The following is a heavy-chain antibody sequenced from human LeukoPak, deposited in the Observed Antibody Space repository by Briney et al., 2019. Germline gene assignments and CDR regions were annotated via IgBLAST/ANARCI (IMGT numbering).Heavy chain of an antibody. Sequence: ASVKVSFKASGYTFINYYIHWVRQAPGQRLEWMGIINPSAGSTTYAQNFQGRVTMTRDTSTNTVYMELSSLRSEDTAVYFCARQRDSNWFDPWGQGTLVTVSS. CDR1: GYTFINYY. CDR2: INPSAGST. V-gene: IGHV1-46*01. J-gene: IGHJ5*02. D-gene: IGHD4-11*01. CDR3: ARQRDSNWFDP.